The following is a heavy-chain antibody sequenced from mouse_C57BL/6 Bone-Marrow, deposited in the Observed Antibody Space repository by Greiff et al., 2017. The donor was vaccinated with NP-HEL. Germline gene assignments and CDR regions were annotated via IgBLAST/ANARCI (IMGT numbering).Heavy chain of an antibody. V-gene: IGHV5-9-1*02. CDR3: TSGLYYSKYEEYAMDY. J-gene: IGHJ4*01. D-gene: IGHD2-5*01. CDR1: GFTFSSYA. CDR2: ISSGGDYI. Sequence: EVKLVESGEGLVKPGGSLKLSCAASGFTFSSYAMSWVRQTPEKRLEWVAYISSGGDYIYYADTVKGRFTISRDNARNTLYLQMSSLKYEDTAMYYCTSGLYYSKYEEYAMDYWGQGTSVTVSS.